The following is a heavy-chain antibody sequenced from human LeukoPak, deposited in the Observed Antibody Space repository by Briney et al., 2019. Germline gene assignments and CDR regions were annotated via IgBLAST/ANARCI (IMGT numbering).Heavy chain of an antibody. CDR3: AKEKVFTSTSWTTIEY. D-gene: IGHD6-13*01. CDR2: ISYDGNAK. J-gene: IGHJ4*02. V-gene: IGHV3-30*18. Sequence: GRSLRLSCAASGFTLSSYGMHWVRQAPGKGLEWVAVISYDGNAKHYADSVKGRFTISRDNSKNTLYLQMNSLRSENTAVYYCAKEKVFTSTSWTTIEYWGQGTLVTVSS. CDR1: GFTLSSYG.